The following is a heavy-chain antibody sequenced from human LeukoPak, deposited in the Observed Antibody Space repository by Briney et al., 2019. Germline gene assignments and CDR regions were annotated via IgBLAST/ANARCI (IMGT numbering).Heavy chain of an antibody. J-gene: IGHJ4*02. V-gene: IGHV1-18*01. Sequence: ASVKVSCKASGYTFTSYGISWVRQAPGQGLEWMGWISAYNGNTNYAQKFQGRVTMTRDTSTSTVYMELSSLRSEDTAVYYCASGDPWYFDYWGQGTLVTVSS. D-gene: IGHD4-17*01. CDR2: ISAYNGNT. CDR3: ASGDPWYFDY. CDR1: GYTFTSYG.